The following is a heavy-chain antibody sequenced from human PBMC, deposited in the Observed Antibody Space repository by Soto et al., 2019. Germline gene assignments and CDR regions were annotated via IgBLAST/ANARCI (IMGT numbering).Heavy chain of an antibody. CDR2: IYHSGST. D-gene: IGHD6-19*01. Sequence: SETLSLTCAVSGGSISSSNWWSWVRQPPGKGLEWIGEIYHSGSTNYNPSLKSRVTISVDKSKNQFSLKLSSVTAADTAVYYCARVIAVADDYYYYGMDVWGQGTTVTVSS. V-gene: IGHV4-4*02. CDR3: ARVIAVADDYYYYGMDV. J-gene: IGHJ6*02. CDR1: GGSISSSNW.